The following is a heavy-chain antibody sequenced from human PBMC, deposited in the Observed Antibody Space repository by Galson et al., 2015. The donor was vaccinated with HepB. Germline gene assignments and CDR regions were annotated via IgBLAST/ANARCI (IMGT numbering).Heavy chain of an antibody. CDR1: GFTVSSIY. CDR3: ARTYYGSGSYPYEAFDI. CDR2: IYSGGTT. V-gene: IGHV3-53*04. J-gene: IGHJ3*02. Sequence: SLRLSCAASGFTVSSIYMSWVRQAPGKGLEWVSVIYSGGTTYYEDSVKGRFTISRHNSKNTLYLQMNSLRAADTAVYYCARTYYGSGSYPYEAFDIWGQGTMVTGSS. D-gene: IGHD3-10*01.